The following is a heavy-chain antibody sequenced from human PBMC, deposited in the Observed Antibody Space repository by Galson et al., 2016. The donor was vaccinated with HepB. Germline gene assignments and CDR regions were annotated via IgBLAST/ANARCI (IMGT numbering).Heavy chain of an antibody. CDR3: ARGSSSSWYVGKNWFDP. Sequence: SLRLSCAASGFTVSNDYISWVRQAPGKGLEWVSVIYYSGATYYAGSVKGRFFISRDNSNNTVYLQMNSLRVEDTALYYCARGSSSSWYVGKNWFDPWGQGTLVTVSP. D-gene: IGHD6-13*01. V-gene: IGHV3-53*01. CDR1: GFTVSNDY. CDR2: IYYSGAT. J-gene: IGHJ5*02.